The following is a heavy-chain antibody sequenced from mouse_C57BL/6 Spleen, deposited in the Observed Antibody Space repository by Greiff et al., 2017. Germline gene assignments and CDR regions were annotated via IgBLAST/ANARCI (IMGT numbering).Heavy chain of an antibody. V-gene: IGHV1-42*01. CDR1: GYSFTGYY. D-gene: IGHD2-2*01. CDR2: INPSTGGT. CDR3: ARGGGYDVKDFDY. J-gene: IGHJ2*01. Sequence: VQLQQSGPELVKPGASVKISCKASGYSFTGYYMNWVKQSPEKSLEWIGEINPSTGGTTYNQKFKAKATLTVDKSSSTAYMQLKSLTSEDSAVYYCARGGGYDVKDFDYWGQGTTLTVSS.